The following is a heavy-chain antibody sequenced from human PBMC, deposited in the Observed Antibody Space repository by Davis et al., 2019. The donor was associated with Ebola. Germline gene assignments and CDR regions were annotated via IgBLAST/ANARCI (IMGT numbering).Heavy chain of an antibody. CDR1: GFSFSSYW. CDR3: LYGMDV. J-gene: IGHJ6*02. CDR2: IKQDGSEK. V-gene: IGHV3-7*01. Sequence: GGSLRLSCAASGFSFSSYWMGWVRQAPGKGLEWVASIKQDGSEKYYVDSVKGRFTISRDNAKNSLYLQMNSLRAEDTAVYYCLYGMDVWGQGTTVTVSS.